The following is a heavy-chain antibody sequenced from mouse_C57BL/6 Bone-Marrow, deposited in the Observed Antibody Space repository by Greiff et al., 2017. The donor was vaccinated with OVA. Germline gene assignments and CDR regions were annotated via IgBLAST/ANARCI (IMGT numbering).Heavy chain of an antibody. Sequence: QVQLKESGPGLVAPSQSLSITCTVSGFSLTSYGVHWVRQPPGKGLEWLVVIWSDGSTTYNSALKTRLSISKDNSKSQVFLKMNSLQTDDTAMYYCARHRTSPYAMDYWGQGTSVTVSS. J-gene: IGHJ4*01. CDR2: IWSDGST. CDR1: GFSLTSYG. D-gene: IGHD6-1*01. V-gene: IGHV2-6-1*01. CDR3: ARHRTSPYAMDY.